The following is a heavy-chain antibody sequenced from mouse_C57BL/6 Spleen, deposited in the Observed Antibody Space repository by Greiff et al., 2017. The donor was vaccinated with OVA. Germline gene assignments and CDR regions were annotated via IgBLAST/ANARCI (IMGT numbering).Heavy chain of an antibody. J-gene: IGHJ3*01. Sequence: QVQLKQSGAELVRPGASVTLSCKASGYTFTDYAMHWVKQTPVHGLEWIGAIDPETGGTAYNQKVKGKAILTAAKSSSKAYMELRSLTSEDSTVYYWTPISCGFAYWGQGTLVTVSA. V-gene: IGHV1-15*01. CDR3: TPISCGFAY. CDR1: GYTFTDYA. CDR2: IDPETGGT.